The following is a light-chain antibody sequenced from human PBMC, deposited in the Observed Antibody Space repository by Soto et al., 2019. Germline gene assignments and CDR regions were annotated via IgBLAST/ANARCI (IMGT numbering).Light chain of an antibody. J-gene: IGKJ4*01. Sequence: EIVLTQSPGTLSLSPGERATLACRASQSVSSSYLAWYQQKPGQAPRLLIYGASSRATGIPDRFSGSGSGTDFTLTISRLAPEDFAVYYCHQYDSSPLTFGGGTKVEIK. V-gene: IGKV3-20*01. CDR1: QSVSSSY. CDR3: HQYDSSPLT. CDR2: GAS.